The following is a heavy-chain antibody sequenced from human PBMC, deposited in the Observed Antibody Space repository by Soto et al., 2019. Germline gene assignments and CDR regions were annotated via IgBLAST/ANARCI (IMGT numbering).Heavy chain of an antibody. CDR1: RDSISSGY. V-gene: IGHV4-59*01. Sequence: SETLSLTCIVSRDSISSGYCTWIRQSPGKGLEWIGYISHSGLRHYRASLQSRLTMSVETSKNQYSLNLTSVTAADTAIYYCATSNPTCPGCYFWGQGTLVTVSS. CDR2: ISHSGLR. CDR3: ATSNPTCPGCYF. J-gene: IGHJ4*02. D-gene: IGHD3-10*01.